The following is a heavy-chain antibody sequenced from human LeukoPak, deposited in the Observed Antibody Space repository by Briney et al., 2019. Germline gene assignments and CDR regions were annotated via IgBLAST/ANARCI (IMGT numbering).Heavy chain of an antibody. V-gene: IGHV3-30*18. CDR1: GFTFSSYG. CDR3: AKDLHIVVVTALIDY. CDR2: ISYDGSNK. D-gene: IGHD2-21*02. J-gene: IGHJ4*02. Sequence: GGSLRLSCAASGFTFSSYGMPWVRQAPGKGLEWVAVISYDGSNKYYADSVKGRFTISRDNSKNTLYLQMNSLRAEDTAVYYCAKDLHIVVVTALIDYWGQGTLVTVSS.